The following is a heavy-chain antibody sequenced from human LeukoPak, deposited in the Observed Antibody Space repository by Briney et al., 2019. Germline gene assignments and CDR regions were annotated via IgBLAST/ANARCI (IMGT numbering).Heavy chain of an antibody. CDR3: ARANSSGPYYYYGMDV. Sequence: PGGSLRLSCAASGFTFSSYWMSWVRQAPGKGLGWVANIKQDGSEKYYVDSVKGRFTISRDNAKNSLCLQMNSLRAEDTAVYYCARANSSGPYYYYGMDVWGQGTTVTVSS. J-gene: IGHJ6*02. CDR1: GFTFSSYW. CDR2: IKQDGSEK. D-gene: IGHD6-6*01. V-gene: IGHV3-7*01.